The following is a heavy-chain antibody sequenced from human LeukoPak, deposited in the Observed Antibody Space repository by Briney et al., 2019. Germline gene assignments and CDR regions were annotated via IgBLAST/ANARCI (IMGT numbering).Heavy chain of an antibody. CDR3: AREVVTIWGYFDY. D-gene: IGHD4-23*01. Sequence: GGSLRLSCAASGFTFSDYYMSWIRQAPGKGLEWGSYISSSGSTIYYADSVKGRFTISRDNAKNSLYLQMNSLRAEDTAVYYCAREVVTIWGYFDYWGQGTLVTVSS. CDR2: ISSSGSTI. V-gene: IGHV3-11*01. CDR1: GFTFSDYY. J-gene: IGHJ4*02.